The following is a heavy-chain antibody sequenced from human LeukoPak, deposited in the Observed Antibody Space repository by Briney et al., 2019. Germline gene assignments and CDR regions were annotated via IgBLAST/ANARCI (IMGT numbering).Heavy chain of an antibody. J-gene: IGHJ4*02. V-gene: IGHV4-34*01. D-gene: IGHD2-15*01. CDR3: ARRFGYCSGGSCYYFDY. Sequence: PSETLSLTCAVYGGSFSGYYWSWIRQPPGKGLEWIGEVNHSGSTNYNPSLKSRVTISVDTSKNQFSLKLSSVTAADTAVYYCARRFGYCSGGSCYYFDYWGQGTLVTVSS. CDR1: GGSFSGYY. CDR2: VNHSGST.